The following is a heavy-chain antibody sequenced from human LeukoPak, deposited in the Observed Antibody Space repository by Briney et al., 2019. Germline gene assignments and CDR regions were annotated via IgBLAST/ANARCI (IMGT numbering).Heavy chain of an antibody. J-gene: IGHJ6*03. V-gene: IGHV4-34*01. CDR3: ARRPARYYYYYYMDV. D-gene: IGHD6-6*01. CDR2: INHSGST. Sequence: SGTLSLTCAVYGGSFSGYYWSWIRQAPGKGLEWIGEINHSGSTNYNPSLKSRVTISVDTSKNQFSLKLSSVTAADTAVYYCARRPARYYYYYYMDVWGKGTTVTVS. CDR1: GGSFSGYY.